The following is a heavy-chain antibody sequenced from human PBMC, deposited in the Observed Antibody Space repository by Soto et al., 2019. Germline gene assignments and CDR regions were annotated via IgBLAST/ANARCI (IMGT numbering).Heavy chain of an antibody. CDR1: GYSFTHHY. V-gene: IGHV1-3*04. CDR3: ARGTGSSWFDS. CDR2: VNTCNGDT. D-gene: IGHD6-13*01. J-gene: IGHJ5*01. Sequence: ASVKVSCKASGYSFTHHYVHWVRQAPAQRLEWVAWVNTCNGDTKTSQNFQGRGTITRDTSASTAYMELSSLTFEDTAVYYCARGTGSSWFDSWG.